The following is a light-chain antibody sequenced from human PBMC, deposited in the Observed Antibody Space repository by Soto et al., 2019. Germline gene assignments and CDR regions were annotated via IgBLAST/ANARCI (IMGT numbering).Light chain of an antibody. V-gene: IGKV3-15*01. CDR3: QQYNKWPIT. Sequence: IVLTQSPGTLSVSPGERATLSCRASQSISSHLAWYQQQPGQAPRLLIDGASTRATGVPARFSSSGSGTEFTLTISSLQSEDSEVYYCQQYNKWPITLGQGTRLEIK. CDR1: QSISSH. J-gene: IGKJ5*01. CDR2: GAS.